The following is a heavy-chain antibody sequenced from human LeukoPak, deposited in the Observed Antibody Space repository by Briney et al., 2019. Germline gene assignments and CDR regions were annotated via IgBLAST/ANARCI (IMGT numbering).Heavy chain of an antibody. CDR1: GFTFSSYW. CDR3: ARETLFYGDYDY. V-gene: IGHV3-7*01. D-gene: IGHD4-17*01. CDR2: IKKDGSEK. J-gene: IGHJ4*02. Sequence: GGSLRLSCAASGFTFSSYWMSWVRQATGKGVEWVANIKKDGSEKYYVDSVQGRFTISRDNAKNSLYLQMNSLRAEDTAVYYCARETLFYGDYDYWGQGTLVTVSS.